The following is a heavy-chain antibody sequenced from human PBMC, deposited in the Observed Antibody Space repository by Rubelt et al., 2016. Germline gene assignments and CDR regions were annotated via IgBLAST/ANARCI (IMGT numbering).Heavy chain of an antibody. CDR3: ARDLAYYGSGSFYYYGMDV. J-gene: IGHJ6*02. Sequence: GRGLEWMGGIIPIFGTANYAQKFQGRVTITADESTSTAYMELSSLRSEDTAVYYCARDLAYYGSGSFYYYGMDVWGQGTTVTVSS. D-gene: IGHD3-10*01. V-gene: IGHV1-69*01. CDR2: IIPIFGTA.